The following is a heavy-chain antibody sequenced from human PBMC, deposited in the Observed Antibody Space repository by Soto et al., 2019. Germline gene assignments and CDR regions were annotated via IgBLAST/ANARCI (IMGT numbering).Heavy chain of an antibody. V-gene: IGHV1-69*01. CDR3: ARVFPDGWVEPGVVRGYLDT. Sequence: QVQLVQSGAEVKEPGSSVKVSCKASAESFNNYGITWVRQAPGQGLEWMGGIIPIFGTINYVEKFQGRVKITADDSTKTAYMELSRLRSEDTALYYCARVFPDGWVEPGVVRGYLDTWGRGTLVTVSS. D-gene: IGHD3-3*01. J-gene: IGHJ5*02. CDR1: AESFNNYG. CDR2: IIPIFGTI.